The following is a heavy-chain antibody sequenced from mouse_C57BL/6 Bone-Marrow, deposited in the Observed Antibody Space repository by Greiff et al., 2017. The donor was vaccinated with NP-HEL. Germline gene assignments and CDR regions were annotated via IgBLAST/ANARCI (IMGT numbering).Heavy chain of an antibody. V-gene: IGHV1-64*01. CDR1: GYTFTSYW. CDR3: ARASLLRFAMDY. D-gene: IGHD1-2*01. J-gene: IGHJ4*01. CDR2: IHPNSGST. Sequence: VQLQQPGAELVKPGASVKLSCKASGYTFTSYWMHWVKQRPGQGLEWIGMIHPNSGSTNYNERFKSKATLTVDKSSSTAYMQLSSLTSEDSAVYYCARASLLRFAMDYWGQGTSVTVSS.